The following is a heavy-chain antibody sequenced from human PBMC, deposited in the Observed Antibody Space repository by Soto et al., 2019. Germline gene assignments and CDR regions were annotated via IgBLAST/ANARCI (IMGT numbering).Heavy chain of an antibody. Sequence: SVKVSCKASGGTFSSYAISWVRQAPGQGLEWMGGIIPIFGTANYAQKFQGRVTITADESTSTAYMELSSLRSEDTAVYYCARDRNDILTGYYNWFDPWGQGTLVTVSS. CDR2: IIPIFGTA. D-gene: IGHD3-9*01. V-gene: IGHV1-69*13. J-gene: IGHJ5*02. CDR1: GGTFSSYA. CDR3: ARDRNDILTGYYNWFDP.